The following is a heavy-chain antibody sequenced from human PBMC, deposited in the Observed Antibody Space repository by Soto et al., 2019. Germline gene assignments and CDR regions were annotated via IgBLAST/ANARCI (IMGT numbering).Heavy chain of an antibody. J-gene: IGHJ4*02. CDR1: GFTLSSYS. CDR3: TTDQSGSDFWSGYYRDY. V-gene: IGHV3-48*01. Sequence: EVQLVESGGGLVQPGGSLRLSCAASGFTLSSYSLNWVRQAPGKGLELISYISRSSTAAIYYADSVKGRFTISRDNAKNSLYLQMNSLKTEDTAVYYCTTDQSGSDFWSGYYRDYWGQGTLVTVSS. CDR2: ISRSSTAAI. D-gene: IGHD3-3*01.